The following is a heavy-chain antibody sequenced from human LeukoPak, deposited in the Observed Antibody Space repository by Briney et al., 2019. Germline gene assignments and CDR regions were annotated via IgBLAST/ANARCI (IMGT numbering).Heavy chain of an antibody. CDR2: ISGSGGST. J-gene: IGHJ4*02. V-gene: IGHV3-23*01. CDR1: GFTFSSYA. Sequence: GGSLRLSCAASGFTFSSYAMSWVRQAPGKGLEWVSAISGSGGSTYYADSVKGRFTISRDNSKNTLYLQMNSLRAEDTALYYCAIMHPYYDGSGYWVQWGQGTLVTVSS. CDR3: AIMHPYYDGSGYWVQ. D-gene: IGHD3-22*01.